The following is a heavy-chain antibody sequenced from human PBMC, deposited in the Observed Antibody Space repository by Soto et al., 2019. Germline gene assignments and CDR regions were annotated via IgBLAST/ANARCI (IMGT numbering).Heavy chain of an antibody. Sequence: PGGSLRLSCAASGFTFSSYAMSWVRQAPGKGLEWVSAISGSGGSTYYADSVKGRFTISRDNSKNTLYLQMNSLRAEDTAVYYCAKIRVSSSWPYYFDYWGQGTLVTVSS. CDR2: ISGSGGST. V-gene: IGHV3-23*01. CDR3: AKIRVSSSWPYYFDY. J-gene: IGHJ4*02. D-gene: IGHD6-13*01. CDR1: GFTFSSYA.